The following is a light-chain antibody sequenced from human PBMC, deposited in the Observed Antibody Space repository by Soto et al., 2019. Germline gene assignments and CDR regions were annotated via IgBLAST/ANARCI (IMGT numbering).Light chain of an antibody. CDR3: QQYKNWPCS. Sequence: IQMTQSPSSLSASVGNRVAITCRASQRSSSWLAGYQQKPGKAPNLLIYKASHLENGVPSRFSGSGSGTEFTLTISGLQSEDFALYFCQQYKNWPCSFGPGTRLEIK. J-gene: IGKJ5*01. V-gene: IGKV1-5*03. CDR1: QRSSSW. CDR2: KAS.